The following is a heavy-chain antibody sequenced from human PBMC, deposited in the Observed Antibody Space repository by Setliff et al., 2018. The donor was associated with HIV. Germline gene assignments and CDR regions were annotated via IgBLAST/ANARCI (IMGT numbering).Heavy chain of an antibody. J-gene: IGHJ5*02. Sequence: SETLSLTCAVYGGSFSGYYWSWIRQPPGKGLELIGEIYHSGSTNCNPSLKSRVTKSLDRSKTQFSLKLNSVTAADTAVYYCARSSLHCGGGSCYLTWFDPWGQGTLVTVSS. D-gene: IGHD2-15*01. CDR3: ARSSLHCGGGSCYLTWFDP. CDR2: IYHSGST. CDR1: GGSFSGYY. V-gene: IGHV4-34*01.